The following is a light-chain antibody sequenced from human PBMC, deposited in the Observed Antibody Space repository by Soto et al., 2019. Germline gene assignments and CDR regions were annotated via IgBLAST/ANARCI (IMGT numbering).Light chain of an antibody. CDR1: QSIATY. Sequence: DIQMTQSPPSLSASVGDRVTIACRASQSIATYLNWYQQRPGQAPQLLISAASTLRSGVPSRFSGSGSATYFTLTIDSLQTEDFVSYYYQQNYTVPITFGQGTRLDFK. J-gene: IGKJ5*01. V-gene: IGKV1-39*01. CDR2: AAS. CDR3: QQNYTVPIT.